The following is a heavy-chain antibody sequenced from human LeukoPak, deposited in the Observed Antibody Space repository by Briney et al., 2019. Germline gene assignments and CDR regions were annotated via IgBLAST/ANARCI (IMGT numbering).Heavy chain of an antibody. CDR1: GGSISSYY. J-gene: IGHJ4*02. CDR3: ARHSTASGYLNYFDY. Sequence: SETLSLTCTVSGGSISSYYWSWIRQPPGKGLEWIGYIYYSGGTNYNPSLKSRVTISVDTSKNQFSLKLSSVTAADTAVYYCARHSTASGYLNYFDYGGQGTLVTVSS. CDR2: IYYSGGT. V-gene: IGHV4-59*08. D-gene: IGHD1-1*01.